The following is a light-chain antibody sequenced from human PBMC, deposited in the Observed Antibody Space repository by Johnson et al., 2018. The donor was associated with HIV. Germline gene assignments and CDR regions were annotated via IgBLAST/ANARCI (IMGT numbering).Light chain of an antibody. V-gene: IGLV1-51*01. Sequence: QSVLTQPPSVSAAPGQKVAISCSGSSSNIGNNYVSWYQQVPGTAPKLLIYDNNRRPSGIPDRFSGSKSGSLATLGITGLQTGDEADYYCGTWDSSLSALYVFGTGTKVTVL. CDR1: SSNIGNNY. J-gene: IGLJ1*01. CDR3: GTWDSSLSALYV. CDR2: DNN.